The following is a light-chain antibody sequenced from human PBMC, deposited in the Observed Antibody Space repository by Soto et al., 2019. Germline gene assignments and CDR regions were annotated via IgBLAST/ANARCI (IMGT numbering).Light chain of an antibody. J-gene: IGKJ3*01. V-gene: IGKV4-1*01. CDR3: QQYFSAPFP. CDR2: WAS. CDR1: QSVLYSSINKNY. Sequence: DIVMTQSPDSLAVSLGERATINCKSSQSVLYSSINKNYLAWYQQKPGQHPRLLIYWASGRESGFPDRFSGSASGTDFTLSISSLQAEDAADYHCQQYFSAPFPFGPGTKVDLK.